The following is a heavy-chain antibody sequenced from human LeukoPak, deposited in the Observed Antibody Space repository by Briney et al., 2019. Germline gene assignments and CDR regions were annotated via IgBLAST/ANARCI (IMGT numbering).Heavy chain of an antibody. CDR1: GGSISSGSYY. J-gene: IGHJ3*02. V-gene: IGHV4-61*02. D-gene: IGHD2-2*03. CDR2: IYTSGST. CDR3: VGYCSSTSCYSIDAFDI. Sequence: SETLSLTCTVSGGSISSGSYYWSWIRQPAGKGLEWIGRIYTSGSTNYNPSLKSRVTISVDTSKNQFSLKLSSVTAADTAVYYCVGYCSSTSCYSIDAFDIWGQGTMVTVSS.